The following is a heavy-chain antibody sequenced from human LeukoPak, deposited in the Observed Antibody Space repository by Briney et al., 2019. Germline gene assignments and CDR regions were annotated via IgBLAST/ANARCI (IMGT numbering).Heavy chain of an antibody. D-gene: IGHD4-17*01. CDR1: GGSISNYY. J-gene: IGHJ4*02. V-gene: IGHV4-59*01. CDR2: IYYSGST. CDR3: ARGDYGDYVN. Sequence: PSETLSLTCTVSGGSISNYYWSWIRQPPGKGLEWIGSIYYSGSTNYNPSLKSRVTISVDTPKNHFSLKLSSVTAADTAVYYCARGDYGDYVNWGQGSLVTVSS.